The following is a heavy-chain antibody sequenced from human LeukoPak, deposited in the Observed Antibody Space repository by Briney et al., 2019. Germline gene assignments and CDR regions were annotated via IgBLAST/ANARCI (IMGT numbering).Heavy chain of an antibody. CDR1: VYTFTNFY. D-gene: IGHD3-9*01. CDR2: MNPNSGDT. Sequence: ASVMVSCKASVYTFTNFYIHWVRHAPGQGLEWMGWMNPNSGDTSYAREFQDRVTMTRDTSLSTAYMELSRLRSDDTAVYYCAKYRNRPSYYDILTGYYIPSSGFDYWGQGTLVTVSS. V-gene: IGHV1-2*02. CDR3: AKYRNRPSYYDILTGYYIPSSGFDY. J-gene: IGHJ4*02.